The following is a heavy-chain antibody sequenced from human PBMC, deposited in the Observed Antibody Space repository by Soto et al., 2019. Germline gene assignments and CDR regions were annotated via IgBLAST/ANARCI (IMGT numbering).Heavy chain of an antibody. Sequence: PGGSLRLSCAASGFTFSSYWMHWVRQAPGKGLVWVSRINSDGSSTSYADSVTGRFTISRDNAKNTLYLQMNSLRAEDTAVYYCARDLAAAYYYYGMDVWGQGTTVTVSS. CDR3: ARDLAAAYYYYGMDV. CDR1: GFTFSSYW. D-gene: IGHD2-15*01. CDR2: INSDGSST. J-gene: IGHJ6*02. V-gene: IGHV3-74*01.